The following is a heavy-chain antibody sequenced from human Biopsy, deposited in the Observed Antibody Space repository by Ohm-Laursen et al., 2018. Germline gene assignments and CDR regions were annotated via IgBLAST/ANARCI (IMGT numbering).Heavy chain of an antibody. CDR3: AATSTLYYYYYAMDV. CDR2: VKASNGTK. V-gene: IGHV1-46*01. J-gene: IGHJ6*02. CDR1: GFTFTQFF. Sequence: GASVMVSCKASGFTFTQFFMHWMRQAPGQGLVWIGVVKASNGTKRYAHEFQDRVTMTRDMSTSTAYMELTSLRSEDTAVYYCAATSTLYYYYYAMDVWDQGTTITVSS.